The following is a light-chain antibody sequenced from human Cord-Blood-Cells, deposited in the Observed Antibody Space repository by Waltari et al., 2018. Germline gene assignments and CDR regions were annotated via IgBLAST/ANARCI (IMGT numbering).Light chain of an antibody. CDR2: AVS. V-gene: IGLV2-8*01. Sequence: QSALTQPPSASGSPGQSVTISCTGTSSDVGGYNYVSWYQQHPGKAPKPMSYAVSKRPSGVPERFSGSKSGNTSSRTASGLQAEDEADYYCSSYAGSNNVVFGGGTKLTVL. CDR3: SSYAGSNNVV. J-gene: IGLJ2*01. CDR1: SSDVGGYNY.